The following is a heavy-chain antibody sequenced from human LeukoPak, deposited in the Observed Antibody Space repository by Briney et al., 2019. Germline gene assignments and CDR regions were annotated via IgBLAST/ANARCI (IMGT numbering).Heavy chain of an antibody. J-gene: IGHJ6*02. CDR1: GYTFTSYG. D-gene: IGHD3-16*01. Sequence: ASVTVSCTASGYTFTSYGISWVRQAPGQGLEWMGWISAYNGNTNYAQKLQGRVTMTTDTSTSTAYMELSSLRSEDTAVYYCARGEAPGTVFGGMAVWGQGTAVTVSS. CDR3: ARGEAPGTVFGGMAV. CDR2: ISAYNGNT. V-gene: IGHV1-18*01.